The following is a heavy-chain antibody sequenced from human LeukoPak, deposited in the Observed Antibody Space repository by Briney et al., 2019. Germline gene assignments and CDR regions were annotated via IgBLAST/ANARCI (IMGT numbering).Heavy chain of an antibody. CDR3: ASSASGDSSFDP. Sequence: ASVKVSCKASGYTFTSYGISWVRQAPGQGLEWMGWISAYNGNTNYAQKLQGRVTMTTDTSTSTAYMELRSLRSDDTAVYYCASSASGDSSFDPWGQGTLVTVSS. V-gene: IGHV1-18*01. CDR2: ISAYNGNT. D-gene: IGHD6-13*01. CDR1: GYTFTSYG. J-gene: IGHJ5*02.